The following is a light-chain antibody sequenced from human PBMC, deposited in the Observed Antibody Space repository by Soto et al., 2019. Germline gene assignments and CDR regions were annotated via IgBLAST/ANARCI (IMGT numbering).Light chain of an antibody. Sequence: DLQMTQSPSSLSASVGDRVTITCRASQGISAYLNWYQQKPGKAPKLLIYAASSLQSGVPPRFSGSGSETDFTLTISGLQPEDFATDYCQQSYSTPPYTFGQGTKVEIK. CDR2: AAS. J-gene: IGKJ2*01. CDR1: QGISAY. V-gene: IGKV1-39*01. CDR3: QQSYSTPPYT.